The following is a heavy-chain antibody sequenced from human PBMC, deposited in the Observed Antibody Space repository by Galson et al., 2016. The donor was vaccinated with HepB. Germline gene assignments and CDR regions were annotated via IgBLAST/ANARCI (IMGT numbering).Heavy chain of an antibody. CDR2: IYYSGST. CDR1: GGSISSYY. D-gene: IGHD6-6*01. V-gene: IGHV4-59*01. Sequence: TLSLTCTVSGGSISSYYWNWIRQPPGKGLEWIGYIYYSGSTKYNPSLKSRVTISVDTSKNEFSLRLNSVTAVDTAVYYCAGDQAARRWRDHSYYGMDVWGQGTTVTVSS. J-gene: IGHJ6*02. CDR3: AGDQAARRWRDHSYYGMDV.